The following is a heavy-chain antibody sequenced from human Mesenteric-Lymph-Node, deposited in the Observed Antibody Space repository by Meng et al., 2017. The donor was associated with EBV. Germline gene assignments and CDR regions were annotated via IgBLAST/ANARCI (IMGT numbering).Heavy chain of an antibody. Sequence: LQLQESGPGLVRPSETLSLTCTVSGGSISSSSYYWGWIRQPPGKGLEWIGSIYSGGRTYYSPSLESRVTISVDMSKNQFSLKLSSVTAADTAVYFCARADYYDTSGVVDYWGQGTLVTVSS. D-gene: IGHD3-22*01. J-gene: IGHJ4*02. CDR1: GGSISSSSYY. V-gene: IGHV4-39*01. CDR3: ARADYYDTSGVVDY. CDR2: IYSGGRT.